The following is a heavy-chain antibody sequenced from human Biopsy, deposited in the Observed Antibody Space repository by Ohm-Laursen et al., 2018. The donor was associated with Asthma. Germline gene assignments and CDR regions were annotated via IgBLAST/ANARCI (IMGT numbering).Heavy chain of an antibody. CDR3: AKSADYYDSTDYLDF. J-gene: IGHJ4*01. V-gene: IGHV3-9*01. CDR2: ISWNSGNI. Sequence: SLRLSCASSGFSCEDGAMHWVRQGSGKGLEWDSSISWNSGNIDYAVSVKGRFTISRDNAKNSLYLQMQSLRPEDTAFYYCAKSADYYDSTDYLDFWGRGPLVTVSS. D-gene: IGHD3-22*01. CDR1: GFSCEDGA.